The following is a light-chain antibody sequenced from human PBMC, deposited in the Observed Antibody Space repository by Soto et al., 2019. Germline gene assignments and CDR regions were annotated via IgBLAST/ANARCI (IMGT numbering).Light chain of an antibody. Sequence: VLTQSPGTLSLSPGERATLSCRASQSVDSSHLAWYQHRPGRAPRLLVYGASRRATGVPDRFSGSGSGTHFTLSIRRLESEDFAVYYCQQYETSPFTFGGGTKVDIK. CDR2: GAS. J-gene: IGKJ4*01. CDR3: QQYETSPFT. CDR1: QSVDSSH. V-gene: IGKV3-20*01.